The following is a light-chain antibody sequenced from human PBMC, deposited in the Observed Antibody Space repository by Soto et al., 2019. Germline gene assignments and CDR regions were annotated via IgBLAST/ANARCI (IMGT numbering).Light chain of an antibody. CDR1: QGISSS. J-gene: IGKJ3*01. CDR3: QHLCSTAFT. CDR2: AAS. V-gene: IGKV1-9*01. Sequence: IQLTQSPSSLSASIADRVTITCRASQGISSSLAWYQQKPGKAPKLLIYAASTLQSGVPSRFSGSGSGTDFTLTITSLQPEDRATYYCQHLCSTAFTFGPRTIVDL.